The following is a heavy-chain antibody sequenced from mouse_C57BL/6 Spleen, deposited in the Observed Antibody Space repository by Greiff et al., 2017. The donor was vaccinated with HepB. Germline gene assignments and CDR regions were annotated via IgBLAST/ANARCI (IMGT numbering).Heavy chain of an antibody. CDR2: INPNNGGT. D-gene: IGHD1-1*01. CDR1: GYTFTDYY. CDR3: ARGDYYYGRGPYWYFDV. V-gene: IGHV1-26*01. Sequence: EVKLQQSGPELVKPGASVKISCKASGYTFTDYYMNWVKQSHGKSLEWIGDINPNNGGTSYNQKFKGKATLTVDKSSSTAYMELRSLTSEDSAVYYCARGDYYYGRGPYWYFDVWGTGTTVTVSS. J-gene: IGHJ1*03.